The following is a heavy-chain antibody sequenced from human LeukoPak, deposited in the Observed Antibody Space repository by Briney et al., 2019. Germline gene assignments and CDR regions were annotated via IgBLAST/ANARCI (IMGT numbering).Heavy chain of an antibody. Sequence: GRSLRLSCAASGFTFSSYAMHWVRQAPGKGLEWVAVISYDGSNKYYADSVKGRFTISRDNSKNTLYLQMNSLRAEDTAVYYCAGGGYCSSTSCYTNYFDYWGQGTLVTVSS. CDR1: GFTFSSYA. V-gene: IGHV3-30-3*01. CDR3: AGGGYCSSTSCYTNYFDY. D-gene: IGHD2-2*02. J-gene: IGHJ4*02. CDR2: ISYDGSNK.